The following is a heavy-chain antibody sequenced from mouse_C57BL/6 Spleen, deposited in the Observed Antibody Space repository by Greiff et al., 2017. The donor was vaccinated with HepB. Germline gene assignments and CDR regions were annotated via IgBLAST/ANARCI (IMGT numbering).Heavy chain of an antibody. D-gene: IGHD1-1*01. CDR3: ARSDYYGSSYWYFDV. CDR1: GYTFTSYW. CDR2: IDPNSGGT. Sequence: QVQLQQPGAELVKPGASVKLSCKASGYTFTSYWMHWVKQRPGRGLEWIGRIDPNSGGTKYNEKFKSKATLTVDKPSSTAYMQLSSLTSEDSAVYSCARSDYYGSSYWYFDVWGTGTTVTVSS. V-gene: IGHV1-72*01. J-gene: IGHJ1*03.